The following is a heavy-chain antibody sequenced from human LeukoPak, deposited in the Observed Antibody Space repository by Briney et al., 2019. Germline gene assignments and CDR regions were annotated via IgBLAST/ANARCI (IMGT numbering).Heavy chain of an antibody. Sequence: ASVKVSCKASGGTFSSYAISWVRQAPGQGLEWMGGIIPILGTANYAQKFQGRVTITADESTSTAYMELSSLRSEDTAVYYCKTTGIVDLDYWGQGTLVTVSS. CDR1: GGTFSSYA. V-gene: IGHV1-69*13. CDR2: IIPILGTA. D-gene: IGHD1-26*01. CDR3: KTTGIVDLDY. J-gene: IGHJ4*02.